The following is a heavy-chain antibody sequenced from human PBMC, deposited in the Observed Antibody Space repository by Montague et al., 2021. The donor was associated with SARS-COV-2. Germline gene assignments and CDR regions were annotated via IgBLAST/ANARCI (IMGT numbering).Heavy chain of an antibody. CDR1: CRGIQAYY. CDR2: INHSRST. Sequence: SETLSLTCSRQCRGIQAYYWRGLGQPPVTWPEWIRAINHSRSTNYNPSLKSRVTIPVDTSKNQFSLKLSSVTAADTAVYYCARGPVDDNCSGGSCYARYYYGMDVWGQGTTVTVSS. CDR3: ARGPVDDNCSGGSCYARYYYGMDV. V-gene: IGHV4-34*01. D-gene: IGHD2-15*01. J-gene: IGHJ6*02.